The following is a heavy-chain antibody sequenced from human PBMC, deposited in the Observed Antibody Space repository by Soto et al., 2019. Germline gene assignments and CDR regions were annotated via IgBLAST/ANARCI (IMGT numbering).Heavy chain of an antibody. V-gene: IGHV1-8*02. CDR2: MNPASGKT. CDR1: GYTFITYD. CDR3: ARMASFGTLNWFDP. Sequence: QVQLVQSGAEVKEPGASVRVSCKASGYTFITYDISWVRQATGQGLEWMGWMNPASGKTGYANKFQGRVTMTRDASTSTAHLELSSLTSEDTAVYYCARMASFGTLNWFDPWGQGTLVTVSS. J-gene: IGHJ5*02. D-gene: IGHD3-16*01.